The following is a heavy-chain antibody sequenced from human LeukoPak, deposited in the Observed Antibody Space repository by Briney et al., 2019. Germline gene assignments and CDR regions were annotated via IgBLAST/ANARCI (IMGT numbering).Heavy chain of an antibody. Sequence: GALRLSCAASGFIFSNYGMSWVRQAPGKGLEWVAFIRYDGSNKYYADSVKGRFTISRDNSKNTLYLQMNSLRAEDTAVYYCAKEGYDREGLDYWGQGTLVTVSS. J-gene: IGHJ4*02. V-gene: IGHV3-30*02. CDR2: IRYDGSNK. CDR3: AKEGYDREGLDY. D-gene: IGHD3-22*01. CDR1: GFIFSNYG.